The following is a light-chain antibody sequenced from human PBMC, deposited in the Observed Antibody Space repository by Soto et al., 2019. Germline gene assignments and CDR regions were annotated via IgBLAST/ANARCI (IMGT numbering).Light chain of an antibody. CDR3: SSYTYSRDVV. J-gene: IGLJ2*01. CDR2: DVS. V-gene: IGLV2-14*01. Sequence: QSVLTQPDSVSGSPGPSMTLSCTGTSSDVGGYNYVSWYQQHPGKAPKLRIYDVSNRPSGVSNRFSGSKSGNTASLTISGLQAEDEADYYCSSYTYSRDVVFGGGTKVTVL. CDR1: SSDVGGYNY.